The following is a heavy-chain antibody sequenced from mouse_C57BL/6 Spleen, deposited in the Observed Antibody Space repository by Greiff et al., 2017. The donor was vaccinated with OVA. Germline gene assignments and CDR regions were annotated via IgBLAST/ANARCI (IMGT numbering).Heavy chain of an antibody. J-gene: IGHJ1*03. Sequence: EVQLQQSGPGLVKPSQSLSLTCSVTGYSITSGYYWNWIRQFPGNKLEWMGYISYDGSNNYNPSLKNRISITRDTSKNQFFLKLNSVTTEDTATYYCARVPYYGSSNWYFDVWGTGTTVTVSS. CDR1: GYSITSGYY. CDR3: ARVPYYGSSNWYFDV. D-gene: IGHD1-1*01. CDR2: ISYDGSN. V-gene: IGHV3-6*01.